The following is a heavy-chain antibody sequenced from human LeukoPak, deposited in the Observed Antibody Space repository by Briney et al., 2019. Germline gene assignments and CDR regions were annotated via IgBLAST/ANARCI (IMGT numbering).Heavy chain of an antibody. D-gene: IGHD6-13*01. Sequence: ASVKVSCKASGYTFTSYYMHWVRQAPGQGLEWMGIINPSGGSTSYAQKFQGRVTMTRDTSTSTVYMEQSSLRSEDTAVYYCARESQQQLEFDYWGQGTLVTVSS. V-gene: IGHV1-46*03. CDR1: GYTFTSYY. J-gene: IGHJ4*02. CDR3: ARESQQQLEFDY. CDR2: INPSGGST.